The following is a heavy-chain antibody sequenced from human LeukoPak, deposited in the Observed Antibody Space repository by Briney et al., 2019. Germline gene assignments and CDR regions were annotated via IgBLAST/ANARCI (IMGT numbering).Heavy chain of an antibody. V-gene: IGHV4-38-2*01. CDR1: GYSISRGYY. J-gene: IGHJ4*02. D-gene: IGHD6-19*01. CDR3: ARNTSAWSPLGETQSAPHCFDS. CDR2: IYNTGST. Sequence: SETLSLTCGVSGYSISRGYYWAWIRQPPGKGLEWIGSIYNTGSTYYNPSLKSRVTMSIDTSKNQFSLKLSSVTAADTAVYYCARNTSAWSPLGETQSAPHCFDSWGQGTLVTVSS.